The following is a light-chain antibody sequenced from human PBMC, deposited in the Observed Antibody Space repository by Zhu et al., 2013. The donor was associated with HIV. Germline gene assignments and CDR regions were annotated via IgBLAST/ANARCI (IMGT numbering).Light chain of an antibody. CDR1: SSNIGAGYD. Sequence: QSVLTQPPSVSGAPGQRVTISCTGSSSNIGAGYDVHWYQQLPGTAPKLLIYGNSNRPSGVPDRFSGSKSGTSASLAISGLQSEDEADYYCAGWDDSLSGPVFGGGTKLTV. CDR2: GNS. V-gene: IGLV1-40*01. J-gene: IGLJ3*02. CDR3: AGWDDSLSGPV.